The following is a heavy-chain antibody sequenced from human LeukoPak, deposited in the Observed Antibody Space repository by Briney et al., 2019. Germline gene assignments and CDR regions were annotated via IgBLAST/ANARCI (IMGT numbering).Heavy chain of an antibody. CDR3: ANWYYYGSGNSPRRGPPFDY. CDR1: GGSFSGYY. V-gene: IGHV4-34*01. CDR2: INHSGST. Sequence: SETLSLTCAVYGGSFSGYYWSWIRQPPGKGLEWIGEINHSGSTNYNPSLKSRVTISVDTSKNQFSLKLSSVTAADTAVYYCANWYYYGSGNSPRRGPPFDYWGQGTLVTVSS. J-gene: IGHJ4*02. D-gene: IGHD3-10*01.